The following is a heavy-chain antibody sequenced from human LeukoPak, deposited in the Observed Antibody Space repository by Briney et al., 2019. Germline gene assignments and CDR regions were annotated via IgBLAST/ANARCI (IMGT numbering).Heavy chain of an antibody. Sequence: PGGSLRLSCAASGFTFGKYWMTWVRQAPGKGLEWVSSISSSSSYIYYADSVKGRFTISRDNAKNSLYLQMNSLRAEDTAVYYCARVGYSSSSFAFDIWGQGTMVTVSS. CDR3: ARVGYSSSSFAFDI. D-gene: IGHD6-6*01. V-gene: IGHV3-21*01. CDR2: ISSSSSYI. CDR1: GFTFGKYW. J-gene: IGHJ3*02.